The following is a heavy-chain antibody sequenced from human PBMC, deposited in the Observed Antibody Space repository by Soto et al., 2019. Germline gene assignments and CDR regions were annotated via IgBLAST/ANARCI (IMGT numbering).Heavy chain of an antibody. J-gene: IGHJ6*02. CDR1: GDSVSSNSAA. CDR3: AAAYYYYYGMDV. CDR2: TYYRSKWYN. V-gene: IGHV6-1*01. D-gene: IGHD2-15*01. Sequence: SQTLSLTCAISGDSVSSNSAACNWIRQSPSRGLEWLGRTYYRSKWYNDYAVSVKSLKTINPDTSKNQFSLQLNSVTPEDTAVYYCAAAYYYYYGMDVWGQGTTVTVSS.